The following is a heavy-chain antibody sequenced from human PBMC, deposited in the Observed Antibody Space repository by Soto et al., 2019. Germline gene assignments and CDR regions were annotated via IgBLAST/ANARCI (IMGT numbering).Heavy chain of an antibody. V-gene: IGHV3-74*01. CDR2: MTSDGSTT. CDR3: AKVAGEWLEYYGMDV. Sequence: GGSLRLSGAASGFNFGSSWMHWVLQAPGKALQWVSRMTSDGSTTDYADWVQGRVTVSRDNSQNTLYLQMNSLRAADTAVYYCAKVAGEWLEYYGMDVWGQGTTVTVSS. CDR1: GFNFGSSW. D-gene: IGHD6-19*01. J-gene: IGHJ6*02.